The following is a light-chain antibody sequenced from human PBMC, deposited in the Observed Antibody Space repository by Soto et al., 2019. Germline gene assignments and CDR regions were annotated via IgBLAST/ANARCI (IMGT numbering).Light chain of an antibody. V-gene: IGKV3-15*01. Sequence: IVMTQSPATLSVSPGERATLSCRASQSVSSNLAWYQQKPGQAPRLLIYGASTRATGIPARFSGSGSGTEFTLTISSLQSADFAVYYCQQYNNWPITFGQGTRLEIK. CDR1: QSVSSN. CDR2: GAS. J-gene: IGKJ5*01. CDR3: QQYNNWPIT.